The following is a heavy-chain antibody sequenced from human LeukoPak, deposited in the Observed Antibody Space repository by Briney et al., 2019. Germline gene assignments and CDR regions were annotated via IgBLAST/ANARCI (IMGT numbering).Heavy chain of an antibody. CDR2: ISSSSSYI. V-gene: IGHV3-21*01. D-gene: IGHD6-13*01. CDR1: GFTFSSYS. J-gene: IGHJ4*02. Sequence: GGSLRLSCAASGFTFSSYSMNWVRQAPGKGLEWVSSISSSSSYIYYADSVKGRFTISRDNAKNSLYLQMNSLRAEDTAVYFCTREAAAGIDYWGQGTLVTASS. CDR3: TREAAAGIDY.